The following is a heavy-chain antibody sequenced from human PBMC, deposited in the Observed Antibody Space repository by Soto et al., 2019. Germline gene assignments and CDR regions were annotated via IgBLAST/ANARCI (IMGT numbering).Heavy chain of an antibody. CDR1: GGTFSSYA. Sequence: QVQLVQSGAEVKKPGSSVKVSCKASGGTFSSYAISWVRQAPGQGLEWMGGIIPIFGTANYAQKFQGRVTITADESTSTAYMELGRMRSEDPAVYYCARNPGGRVYYYGMDVWGQWATVTVSS. J-gene: IGHJ6*02. D-gene: IGHD2-15*01. V-gene: IGHV1-69*12. CDR3: ARNPGGRVYYYGMDV. CDR2: IIPIFGTA.